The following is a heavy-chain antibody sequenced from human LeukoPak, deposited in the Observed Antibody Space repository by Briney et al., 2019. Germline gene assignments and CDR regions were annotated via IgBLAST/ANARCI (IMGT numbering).Heavy chain of an antibody. Sequence: GGSLRLSCAASGFTFSSYGMHWVRQAPGKGLEWVAFIRYDGSNKYYADSVKGRFTISRDNSKNTLYLQMNSLRAEDTAVYYCARGGPMIVVVTDTSDAFDIWGQGTMVTVSS. J-gene: IGHJ3*02. D-gene: IGHD3-22*01. CDR2: IRYDGSNK. CDR1: GFTFSSYG. V-gene: IGHV3-30*02. CDR3: ARGGPMIVVVTDTSDAFDI.